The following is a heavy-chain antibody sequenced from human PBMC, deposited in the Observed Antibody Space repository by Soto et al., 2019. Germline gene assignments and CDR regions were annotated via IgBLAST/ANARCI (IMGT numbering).Heavy chain of an antibody. CDR3: AKDRPTTSSSKMDV. CDR2: ISGGGDGT. J-gene: IGHJ6*04. CDR1: GFTFSTYA. V-gene: IGHV3-23*01. Sequence: PWGVLRLSCAASGFTFSTYAMCWVRQAPGKGLEWVSTISGGGDGTYYADSVKGRFTISRDNSKNTMYLQMDSLRAEDTAVYYCAKDRPTTSSSKMDVWGKGTTVTVSS. D-gene: IGHD6-6*01.